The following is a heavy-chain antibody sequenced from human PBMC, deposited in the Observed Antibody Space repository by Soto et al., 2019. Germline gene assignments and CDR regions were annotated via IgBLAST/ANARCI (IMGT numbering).Heavy chain of an antibody. CDR1: GGSFSGYY. Sequence: QVRLQQWGAGLLKPSETLSLTCAVYGGSFSGYYWSWIRQPPGKGLEWIGEINHSGSTNYNPSLKSRVTISVDTSKNQFSLKLSSVTAADTAVYYCARGQYRYSSSWSCFQHWGQGTLVTVSS. D-gene: IGHD6-13*01. V-gene: IGHV4-34*01. CDR3: ARGQYRYSSSWSCFQH. J-gene: IGHJ1*01. CDR2: INHSGST.